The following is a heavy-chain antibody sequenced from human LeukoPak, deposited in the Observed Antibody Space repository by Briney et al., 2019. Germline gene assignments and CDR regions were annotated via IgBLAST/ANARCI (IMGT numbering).Heavy chain of an antibody. J-gene: IGHJ6*03. V-gene: IGHV3-21*01. Sequence: GGSLRLSCAASGFTFSSYSMNWVRQAPGKGLEWVSSISSDRNYIYYADSVKGRFTISRDNAKNSLHLQMNSLRADDTAVYYCARFAAGGSYYYYMDVWGKGTTVTVSS. CDR1: GFTFSSYS. D-gene: IGHD6-25*01. CDR2: ISSDRNYI. CDR3: ARFAAGGSYYYYMDV.